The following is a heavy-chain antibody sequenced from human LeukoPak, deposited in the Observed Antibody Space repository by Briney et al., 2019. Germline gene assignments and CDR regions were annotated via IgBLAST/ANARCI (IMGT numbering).Heavy chain of an antibody. J-gene: IGHJ4*02. V-gene: IGHV4-39*01. Sequence: PSETLSLTCTVSGGSISSSTYYWGWIRQPPGKGLEWIGNLYYSGSTYYNPSLKSRVTISVDTSKNQFSLKLSSVTAADTAVYYCARQAISGYDPPPFDSWGQGTLVTVFS. CDR1: GGSISSSTYY. CDR2: LYYSGST. CDR3: ARQAISGYDPPPFDS. D-gene: IGHD5-12*01.